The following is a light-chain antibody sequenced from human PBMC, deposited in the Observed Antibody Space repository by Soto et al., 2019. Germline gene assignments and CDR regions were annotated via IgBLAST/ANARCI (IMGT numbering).Light chain of an antibody. J-gene: IGLJ2*01. CDR3: CSYAGSYTLV. CDR1: SSDVGGYNY. CDR2: DVS. V-gene: IGLV2-11*01. Sequence: QSALTQPRSVSGSPGQSVTISCTGSSSDVGGYNYVSWYQQYPGKAPKLMIYDVSKRPSGVPDRFSGSKSGNTASLTISGPQAEDESDYYCCSYAGSYTLVFGGGTKLTVL.